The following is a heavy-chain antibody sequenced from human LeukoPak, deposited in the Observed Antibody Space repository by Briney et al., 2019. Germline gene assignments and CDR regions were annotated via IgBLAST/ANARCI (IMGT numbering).Heavy chain of an antibody. Sequence: PGRSLRLSCAASGFTFSSYTMSWVRQPPGKGLEWVSAINGSGGSTYNAASVKGRFTISRDNSKNTLYLQMNSLRAEDTAVYYCANGRPCSGGSCYKYFQHWGQGTLVTVSS. CDR2: INGSGGST. CDR3: ANGRPCSGGSCYKYFQH. D-gene: IGHD2-15*01. CDR1: GFTFSSYT. V-gene: IGHV3-23*01. J-gene: IGHJ1*01.